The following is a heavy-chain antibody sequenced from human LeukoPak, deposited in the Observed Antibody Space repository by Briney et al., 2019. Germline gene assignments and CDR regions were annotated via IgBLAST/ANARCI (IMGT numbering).Heavy chain of an antibody. CDR3: ARDLSRGYSQQLPAGDFDL. CDR2: TYYRSKWYN. CDR1: GDSVSSNSAA. Sequence: SQTLSLTCAISGDSVSSNSAAWNWIRQSPSRGLEWLGRTYYRSKWYNDYAVSVKSRITINPDTSKNQFSLQLNSVTPEDTAVYYCARDLSRGYSQQLPAGDFDLWGRGTLVTVSS. D-gene: IGHD6-13*01. J-gene: IGHJ2*01. V-gene: IGHV6-1*01.